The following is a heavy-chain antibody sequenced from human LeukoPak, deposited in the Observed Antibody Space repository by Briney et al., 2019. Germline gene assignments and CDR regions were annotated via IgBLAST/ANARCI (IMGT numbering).Heavy chain of an antibody. V-gene: IGHV3-74*01. Sequence: PGGSLRLSCAASGFTFSSYWMHWVRQAPGKGLAWVSRINSDGSSTSYADSVKGRFTISRDNAKNTLYLQMNSLRAEDTAVYYCARDHTIFGVALRYWGQGTLVTVSS. CDR1: GFTFSSYW. J-gene: IGHJ4*02. CDR2: INSDGSST. D-gene: IGHD3-3*01. CDR3: ARDHTIFGVALRY.